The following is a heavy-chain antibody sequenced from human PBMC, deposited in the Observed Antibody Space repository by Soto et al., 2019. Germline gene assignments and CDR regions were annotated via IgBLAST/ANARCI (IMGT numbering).Heavy chain of an antibody. D-gene: IGHD2-2*01. Sequence: EVQLLESGGGLVQPGGPLRLSCVVSGFTFSNYAMSWVRQAPGRGLEWVSVISESADNTYYADSVKGRFTISRDNSKNTLFLQMHSLRADDTAVYYCARGRYQLEYWGQGTLITVSS. V-gene: IGHV3-23*01. CDR1: GFTFSNYA. CDR2: ISESADNT. J-gene: IGHJ4*02. CDR3: ARGRYQLEY.